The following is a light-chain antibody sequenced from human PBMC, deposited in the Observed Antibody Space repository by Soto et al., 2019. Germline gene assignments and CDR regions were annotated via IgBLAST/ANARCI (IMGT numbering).Light chain of an antibody. Sequence: EIVLTQSPGTLSLSPGERATLSCRACQSVSSNYLAWYQQKPGQAPRLLIYGASSRATGIPDRFSGSGSGTDFTLTISRLEPEDFAVYYCQQYGSSSITFGQGTRLEIK. V-gene: IGKV3-20*01. CDR1: QSVSSNY. J-gene: IGKJ5*01. CDR2: GAS. CDR3: QQYGSSSIT.